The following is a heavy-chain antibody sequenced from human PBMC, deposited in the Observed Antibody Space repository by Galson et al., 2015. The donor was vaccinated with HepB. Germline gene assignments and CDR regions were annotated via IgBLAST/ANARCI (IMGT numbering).Heavy chain of an antibody. Sequence: SLRLSCAASGFTFRDYYMSWIRQTPGKGLEWLSYISSSSGTYTNYADSVTGRLTISRDYAENSLYLQMSSLRAEDTAVYYCARVADSHYGDHTHFDSWGQGTLVTVSS. J-gene: IGHJ4*02. CDR2: ISSSSGTYT. V-gene: IGHV3-11*06. CDR3: ARVADSHYGDHTHFDS. CDR1: GFTFRDYY. D-gene: IGHD4-17*01.